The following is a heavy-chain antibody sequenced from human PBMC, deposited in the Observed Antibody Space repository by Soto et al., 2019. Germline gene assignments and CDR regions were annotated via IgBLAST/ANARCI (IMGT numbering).Heavy chain of an antibody. CDR2: IAGSGGDI. D-gene: IGHD1-26*01. CDR1: AFTFSSYA. V-gene: IGHV3-23*01. CDR3: AKKYRGTYPFDY. Sequence: GESLKISCAASAFTFSSYAMAWVRQAPGKGLEWVSSIAGSGGDISYADSVKGRFTISRDNSKNTLYLQMDSLRAEDTAIYYCAKKYRGTYPFDYWGQGTLVTVSS. J-gene: IGHJ4*02.